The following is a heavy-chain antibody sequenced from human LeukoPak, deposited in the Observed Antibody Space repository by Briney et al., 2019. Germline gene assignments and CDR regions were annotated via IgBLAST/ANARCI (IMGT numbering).Heavy chain of an antibody. CDR1: GFTFSAYA. J-gene: IGHJ4*02. V-gene: IGHV4-34*01. Sequence: PGGSLRLSCAASGFTFSAYAMSWIRQPPGKGLEWIGEINHSGSTNYNPSLKSRVTISVDTSKNQFSLKLSSVTAADTAVYYCARGRGNSPWDYWGQGTLVTVSS. D-gene: IGHD4-23*01. CDR3: ARGRGNSPWDY. CDR2: INHSGST.